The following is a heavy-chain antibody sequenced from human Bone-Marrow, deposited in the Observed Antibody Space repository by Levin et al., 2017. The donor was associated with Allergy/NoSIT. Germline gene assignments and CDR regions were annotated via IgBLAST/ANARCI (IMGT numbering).Heavy chain of an antibody. D-gene: IGHD1-20*01. CDR3: ARDQRRKNNWNDSFDY. V-gene: IGHV4-31*03. Sequence: SETLSLTCTVSGGSISSGYYYWTWIRQHPGRGLEWIGYISYSGDTYYNPSLESRVTISGDMSKNQFSLKLTSVTAADTAVYYCARDQRRKNNWNDSFDYWGQGILITVSS. J-gene: IGHJ4*02. CDR1: GGSISSGYYY. CDR2: ISYSGDT.